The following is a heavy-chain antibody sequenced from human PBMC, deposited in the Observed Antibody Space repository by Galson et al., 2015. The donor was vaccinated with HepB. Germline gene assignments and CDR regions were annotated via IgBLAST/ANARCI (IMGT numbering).Heavy chain of an antibody. J-gene: IGHJ5*02. CDR3: ARAPWSGYYTHRFDP. V-gene: IGHV1-69*13. D-gene: IGHD3-3*01. CDR1: GGTFSSYA. CDR2: IIPIFGTA. Sequence: SVKVSCKASGGTFSSYAISWVRQAPGQGLEWMGGIIPIFGTANYAQKFQGRVTITADESTSTAYMELSSLRSEDTAVYYCARAPWSGYYTHRFDPWGQGTLVTVSS.